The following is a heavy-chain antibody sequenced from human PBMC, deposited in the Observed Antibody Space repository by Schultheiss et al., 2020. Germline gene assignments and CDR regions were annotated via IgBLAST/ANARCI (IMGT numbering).Heavy chain of an antibody. CDR1: GYTFTSYG. CDR2: ISAYNGNT. CDR3: ARSVAATNYYYYGMDV. D-gene: IGHD2-15*01. V-gene: IGHV1-18*01. Sequence: ASVKVSCKASGYTFTSYGISWVRQAPGQGLEWMGWISAYNGNTNYAQKLQGRVTMTTDTSTSTAYMELRSLRSDDTAVYYCARSVAATNYYYYGMDVWGQGTTVTVSS. J-gene: IGHJ6*02.